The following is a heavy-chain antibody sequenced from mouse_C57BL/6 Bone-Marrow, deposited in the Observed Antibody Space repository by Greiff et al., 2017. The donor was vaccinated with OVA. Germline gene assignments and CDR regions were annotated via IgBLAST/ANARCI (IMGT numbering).Heavy chain of an antibody. D-gene: IGHD1-1*01. V-gene: IGHV14-2*01. J-gene: IGHJ4*01. CDR2: IDPEDGET. CDR1: GFNIKDYY. CDR3: ARSIYGSYYARDY. Sequence: VQLQQSGAELVKPGASVKLSCTASGFNIKDYYMHWVKQRPEQGLEWIGRIDPEDGETKYAPKFQGKATLTADTSSNTAYLQLSSLTSEDTAVYYCARSIYGSYYARDYWGQGISVTVSS.